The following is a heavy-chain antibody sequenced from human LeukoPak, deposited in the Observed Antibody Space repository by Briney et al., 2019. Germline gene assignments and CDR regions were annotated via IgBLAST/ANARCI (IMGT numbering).Heavy chain of an antibody. D-gene: IGHD3-16*01. CDR1: GFTFSSYA. Sequence: GGSLRLSCAASGFTFSSYAMSWVRQAPARGLEWVSSLRGDGETFYIDSVKGRFSLSRDESRTTVYLQLNNLRVEDTAVYCCAKASWVSRADAVLWGQGTLVTVSS. CDR3: AKASWVSRADAVL. CDR2: LRGDGET. V-gene: IGHV3-23*01. J-gene: IGHJ4*02.